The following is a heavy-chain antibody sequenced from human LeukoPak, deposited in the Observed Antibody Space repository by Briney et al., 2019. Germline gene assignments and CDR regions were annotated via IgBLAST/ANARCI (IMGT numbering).Heavy chain of an antibody. D-gene: IGHD3-3*01. J-gene: IGHJ4*02. Sequence: ETLSLTCTVSGGSISSYYWSWVRQAPGKGLEWVSAISGSGGSIYYADSVKGRFTISRDNSKNTLYLQMNSLRAEDTAVYYCAKDKRSGYDFWSGYPAFDYWGQGTLVTVSS. V-gene: IGHV3-23*01. CDR3: AKDKRSGYDFWSGYPAFDY. CDR1: GGSISSYY. CDR2: ISGSGGSI.